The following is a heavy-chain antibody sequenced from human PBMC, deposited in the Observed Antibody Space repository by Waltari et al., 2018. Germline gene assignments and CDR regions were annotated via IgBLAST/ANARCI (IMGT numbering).Heavy chain of an antibody. CDR2: YGPEEGET. CDR1: GYTLTESP. J-gene: IGHJ4*02. CDR3: ATDHYRQSGYDS. D-gene: IGHD5-12*01. V-gene: IGHV1-24*01. Sequence: QVQLVQSGAEVKKPGASVKVSCKVSGYTLTESPMHWVRQAPGKGLEWMGGYGPEEGETIYAPSFHGRVAMTEDSSTDTAYMELTSLTSEDTAVYDCATDHYRQSGYDSGGQGTLVTVSS.